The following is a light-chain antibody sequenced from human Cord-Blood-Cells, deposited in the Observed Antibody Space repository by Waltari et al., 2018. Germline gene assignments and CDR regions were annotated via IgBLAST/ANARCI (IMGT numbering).Light chain of an antibody. CDR1: SSDVGGYNL. J-gene: IGLJ3*02. Sequence: QSALPQPASVSGSPGQSITISCTGTSSDVGGYNLVPWYQQHPGKAPKLMIYEGSKRPSGVSNRFSGSKSGNTASLTISGLQAEDEADYYCCSYAGSSTYWVFGGGTKLTVL. V-gene: IGLV2-23*01. CDR3: CSYAGSSTYWV. CDR2: EGS.